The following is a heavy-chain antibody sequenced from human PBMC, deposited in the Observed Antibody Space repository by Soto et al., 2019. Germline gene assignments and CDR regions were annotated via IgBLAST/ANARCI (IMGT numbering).Heavy chain of an antibody. D-gene: IGHD1-26*01. J-gene: IGHJ4*02. CDR1: GYTFTTYG. Sequence: QVHLVQAGAEVKKPWASVKVSCKASGYTFTTYGIAWVRQAPGQGLEWMGWISAYNANTDYAQRLQGRVTITTDTSTSTAHMELRTLRSDDTAVYYCARGRYLDYWVQGPLVTVSS. V-gene: IGHV1-18*01. CDR3: ARGRYLDY. CDR2: ISAYNANT.